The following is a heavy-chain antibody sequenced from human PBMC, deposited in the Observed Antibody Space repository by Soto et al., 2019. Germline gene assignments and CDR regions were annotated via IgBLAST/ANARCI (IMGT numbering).Heavy chain of an antibody. D-gene: IGHD1-1*01. Sequence: GGSLRLSCAASGFTFSSYAMSWVRQAPGKGLEWVSVISGSGGSTYYADSVKGRFTISRDNSKNTVYLQMNSLRAEDTAVYYCVGQSYNRFRFDPWGQGTVVTVSS. CDR2: ISGSGGST. J-gene: IGHJ5*02. V-gene: IGHV3-23*01. CDR3: VGQSYNRFRFDP. CDR1: GFTFSSYA.